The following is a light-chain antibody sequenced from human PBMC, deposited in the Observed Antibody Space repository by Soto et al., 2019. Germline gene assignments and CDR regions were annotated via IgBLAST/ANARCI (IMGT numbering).Light chain of an antibody. CDR3: QQSYRTPIT. Sequence: DIQMTHSPSSLSASVGDRVTITCRASQSISSYLNWYQQKPGKAPKLLIYAATSLQSGVPSRFSGSGTGTDFTLTISSLQPEDFATYYCQQSYRTPITFGHGTRLEIK. CDR1: QSISSY. J-gene: IGKJ5*01. V-gene: IGKV1-39*01. CDR2: AAT.